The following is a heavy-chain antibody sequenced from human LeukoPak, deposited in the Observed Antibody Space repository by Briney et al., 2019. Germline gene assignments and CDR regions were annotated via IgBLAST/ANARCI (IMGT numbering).Heavy chain of an antibody. D-gene: IGHD6-6*01. J-gene: IGHJ4*02. Sequence: GGSLRLSCAGSGFTFTNYAMSWVRQAPGKGLEWVALIWYGGSNKYYADSVKGRFTISRDNSKNTLYLQMNSLRSEDTAVYYCARKDSSSSRGGLDYWGQGTLVTVSS. CDR2: IWYGGSNK. V-gene: IGHV3-33*08. CDR3: ARKDSSSSRGGLDY. CDR1: GFTFTNYA.